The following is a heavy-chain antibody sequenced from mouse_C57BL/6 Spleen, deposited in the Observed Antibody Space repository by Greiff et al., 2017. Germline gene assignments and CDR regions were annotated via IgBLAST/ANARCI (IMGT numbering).Heavy chain of an antibody. V-gene: IGHV1-47*01. CDR3: ARGRIYDGLSYYAMDY. CDR2: FHPYNDDN. D-gene: IGHD2-3*01. Sequence: VQRVESGAELVKPGASVKMSCKASGYTFTTYPIEWMKQNHGKSLEWIGNFHPYNDDNKYNEKFKGKATLTVEKSSITVYLELSRLTSDDSAVYYCARGRIYDGLSYYAMDYWGQGTSVTVSS. CDR1: GYTFTTYP. J-gene: IGHJ4*01.